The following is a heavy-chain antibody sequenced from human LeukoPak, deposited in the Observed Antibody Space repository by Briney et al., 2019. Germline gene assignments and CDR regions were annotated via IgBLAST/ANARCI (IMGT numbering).Heavy chain of an antibody. CDR3: ARDSRENDAFDI. CDR2: TYYSGST. CDR1: GGSISSGGYY. V-gene: IGHV4-31*03. J-gene: IGHJ3*02. Sequence: PSETLSLTCTVSGGSISSGGYYWSWIRQNPGKGLEWIGYTYYSGSTYYNPSLKRRVTISVDTSKNQFSLKLSSVTAADTAVYYCARDSRENDAFDIWGQGTMVTVSS.